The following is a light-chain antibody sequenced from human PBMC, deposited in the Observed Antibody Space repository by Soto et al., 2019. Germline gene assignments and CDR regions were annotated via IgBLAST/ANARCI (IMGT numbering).Light chain of an antibody. Sequence: EIVMTQSPATLSVSPGERATLSCRASQSVSSNLAWYQQKPGQDPRLLIYGASTKATGIPARFSVSGSGTEFTLTISSLQSEDFAIYFCQQYNNWPPDRTFGQGTKVEIK. CDR3: QQYNNWPPDRT. V-gene: IGKV3-15*01. CDR1: QSVSSN. CDR2: GAS. J-gene: IGKJ1*01.